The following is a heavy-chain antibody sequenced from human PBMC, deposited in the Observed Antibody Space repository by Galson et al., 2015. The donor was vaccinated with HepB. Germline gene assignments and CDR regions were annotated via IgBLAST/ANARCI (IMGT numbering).Heavy chain of an antibody. J-gene: IGHJ4*02. CDR1: GFSFRNYW. CDR2: INQDGSEK. V-gene: IGHV3-7*01. D-gene: IGHD4-11*01. CDR3: ATTPRPVTAY. Sequence: SLRLSCAASGFSFRNYWMSWVRQAPGKGLEWVATINQDGSEKYYVDSVKGRFTISRDNGKNSVYLQMNSLRAEDMAVYYCATTPRPVTAYWGQGTLVTVSS.